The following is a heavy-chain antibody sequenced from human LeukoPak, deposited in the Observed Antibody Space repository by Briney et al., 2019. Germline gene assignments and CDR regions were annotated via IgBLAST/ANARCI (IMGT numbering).Heavy chain of an antibody. V-gene: IGHV3-15*01. Sequence: GGSLRLSCAASGFTFSNAWMSWVRQAPGKGLEWVGRIKSKTDGGTTDYAAPVKGRFTISRDDSKNTLYLQMNSLKTEDTALYYCTTHLIVGANPFDYWGQGTLVTVSS. CDR1: GFTFSNAW. CDR2: IKSKTDGGTT. D-gene: IGHD1-26*01. CDR3: TTHLIVGANPFDY. J-gene: IGHJ4*02.